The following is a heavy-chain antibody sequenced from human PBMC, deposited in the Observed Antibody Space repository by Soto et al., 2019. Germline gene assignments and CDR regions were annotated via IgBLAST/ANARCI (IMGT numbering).Heavy chain of an antibody. CDR3: AKHEGYCSNTTCSNFEY. CDR1: GFTFTSYW. D-gene: IGHD2-2*01. CDR2: IYPGDSDS. J-gene: IGHJ4*02. V-gene: IGHV5-51*01. Sequence: PGESLKISCKGSGFTFTSYWIAWVRQMPGKGLEWMGIIYPGDSDSSYSPSFQGQVTISADKSINTAYLHWSSLKASDTAIYYCAKHEGYCSNTTCSNFEYWGQGTLVTAPQ.